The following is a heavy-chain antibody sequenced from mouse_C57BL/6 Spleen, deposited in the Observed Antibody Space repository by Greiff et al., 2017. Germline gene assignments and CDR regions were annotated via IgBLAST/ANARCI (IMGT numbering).Heavy chain of an antibody. CDR2: IYPGSGNT. CDR1: GYTFTDYY. CDR3: ARSTTVVEREFYFDY. D-gene: IGHD1-1*01. Sequence: QVQLQQSGAELVRPGASVKLSCKASGYTFTDYYINWVKQRPGQGLEWIARIYPGSGNTYYNEKFKGKATLTAEKSSSTAYMQLSSLTSEDSAVYFCARSTTVVEREFYFDYWGQGTTLTVSS. J-gene: IGHJ2*01. V-gene: IGHV1-76*01.